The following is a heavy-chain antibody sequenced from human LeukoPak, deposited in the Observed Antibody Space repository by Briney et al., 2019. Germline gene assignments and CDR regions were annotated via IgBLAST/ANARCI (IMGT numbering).Heavy chain of an antibody. CDR3: ARGTGSYYSLGY. CDR2: INSDGSRT. V-gene: IGHV3-74*01. Sequence: GGSLRLSCAASGFTFSNYAISWVRQAPGKGLEWVSRINSDGSRTGYADSVKGRFTISRDNAKNTLYLQMDSLRADDTAMYYCARGTGSYYSLGYWGQGTLVTVSS. CDR1: GFTFSNYA. J-gene: IGHJ4*02. D-gene: IGHD2-15*01.